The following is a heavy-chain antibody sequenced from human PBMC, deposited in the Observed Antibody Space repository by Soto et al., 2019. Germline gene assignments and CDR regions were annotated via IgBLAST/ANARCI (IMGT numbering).Heavy chain of an antibody. CDR2: ISYDGSNK. Sequence: LRLSCAASGFTFSSYGMHWVRQAPGKGLEWVAVISYDGSNKYYADSVKGRFTISRDNSKNTLYLQMNSLRAEDTAVYYCAKDRGSSSLYYYYGMDVWGQGTTVTVSS. CDR1: GFTFSSYG. CDR3: AKDRGSSSLYYYYGMDV. V-gene: IGHV3-30*18. D-gene: IGHD6-6*01. J-gene: IGHJ6*02.